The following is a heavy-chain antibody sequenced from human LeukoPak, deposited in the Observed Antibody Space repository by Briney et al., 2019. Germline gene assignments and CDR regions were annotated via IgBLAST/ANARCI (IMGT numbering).Heavy chain of an antibody. Sequence: SETLSLTCAVSGDSVSSDNWWSWVRQPPGKGLEWIGEIYHSGATNYKSSLKSRVTISMDKSKNQFSLNLNYATDADTAVYFCARANRGTYLIYWGQGTLVTVSS. CDR2: IYHSGAT. J-gene: IGHJ4*02. V-gene: IGHV4-4*02. D-gene: IGHD1-26*01. CDR3: ARANRGTYLIY. CDR1: GDSVSSDNW.